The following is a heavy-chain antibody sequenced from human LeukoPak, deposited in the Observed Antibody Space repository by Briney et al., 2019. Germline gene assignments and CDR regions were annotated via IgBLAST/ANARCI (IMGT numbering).Heavy chain of an antibody. CDR3: ARGRGREWWLRSEAYFDY. D-gene: IGHD5-12*01. CDR2: IYYSGST. Sequence: PSETLSLTCTVSGGSISSSSYYWGWIRQPPGKGLEWIGSIYYSGSTYYNPSLKSRVTISVDTSKNQFSLKLSSVTAADTAVYYCARGRGREWWLRSEAYFDYWGQGTLVTVSS. J-gene: IGHJ4*02. V-gene: IGHV4-39*07. CDR1: GGSISSSSYY.